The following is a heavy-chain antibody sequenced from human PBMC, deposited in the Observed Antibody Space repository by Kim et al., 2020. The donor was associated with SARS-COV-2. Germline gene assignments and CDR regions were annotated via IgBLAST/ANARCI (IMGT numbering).Heavy chain of an antibody. CDR2: QNEST. J-gene: IGHJ4*02. D-gene: IGHD1-1*01. CDR3: SRNTTDY. Sequence: QNESTKYTPSLKSRVTISVDTSKNQFSLRLSSVTAADTAVYYCSRNTTDYWGQGTLVTVSS. V-gene: IGHV4-34*01.